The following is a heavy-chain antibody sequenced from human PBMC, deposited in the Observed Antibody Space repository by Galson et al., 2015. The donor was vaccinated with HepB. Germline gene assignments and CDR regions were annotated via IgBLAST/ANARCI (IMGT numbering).Heavy chain of an antibody. CDR1: GYSFTSYW. CDR3: ARLWGSNSWLGDAFDI. V-gene: IGHV5-51*01. Sequence: QSGAEVKKPGESLKISCKGSGYSFTSYWIGWVRQMPGKGLEWMGIIYPGDSDTRYSPSFQGQVTISADKSFSTAYLQWSSLKASDTAMYYCARLWGSNSWLGDAFDIWGQGTMVTVSS. J-gene: IGHJ3*02. D-gene: IGHD4-23*01. CDR2: IYPGDSDT.